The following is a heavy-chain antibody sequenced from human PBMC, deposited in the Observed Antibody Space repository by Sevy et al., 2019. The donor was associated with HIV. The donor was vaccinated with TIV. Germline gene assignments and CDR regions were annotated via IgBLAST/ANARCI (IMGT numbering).Heavy chain of an antibody. CDR3: ARSSLSYSSGAIYYYYGMDV. CDR1: GGSISSYY. J-gene: IGHJ6*02. Sequence: SETLSLTCTVSGGSISSYYWSWIRQPPGKGLEWIGYIYYGGSTNYNPSLKSRVTISVDTSKNQFSLKLSSVTAADTAVYYCARSSLSYSSGAIYYYYGMDVWGQGTTVTVSS. CDR2: IYYGGST. D-gene: IGHD6-19*01. V-gene: IGHV4-59*01.